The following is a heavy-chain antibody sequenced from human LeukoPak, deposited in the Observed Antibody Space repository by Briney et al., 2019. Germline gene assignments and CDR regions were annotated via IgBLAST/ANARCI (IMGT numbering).Heavy chain of an antibody. Sequence: SVKVSCKASGGTFSSYTISWVRQAPGQGLEWMGGIIPIFGTANYAQKFQGRVTITADESTSTAYMELSSLRSEDTAVYYCARVTPFDIVVVPAASGPFDIWGQGTMVTVSS. CDR2: IIPIFGTA. D-gene: IGHD2-2*01. J-gene: IGHJ3*02. CDR1: GGTFSSYT. CDR3: ARVTPFDIVVVPAASGPFDI. V-gene: IGHV1-69*01.